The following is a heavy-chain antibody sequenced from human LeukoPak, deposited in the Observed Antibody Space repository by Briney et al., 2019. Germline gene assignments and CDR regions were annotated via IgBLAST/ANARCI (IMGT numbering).Heavy chain of an antibody. CDR1: GGSFSGYY. Sequence: SETLSLTCAVYGGSFSGYYWSWIRQPPGKGLEWIGEINHSGSTNYNPSLKSRVTISVDTSKNQFSLKLSSVTAADTAVYYCARRRRRWLQLLDYYMDVWGKGTTVTISS. CDR3: ARRRRRWLQLLDYYMDV. CDR2: INHSGST. D-gene: IGHD5-24*01. V-gene: IGHV4-34*01. J-gene: IGHJ6*03.